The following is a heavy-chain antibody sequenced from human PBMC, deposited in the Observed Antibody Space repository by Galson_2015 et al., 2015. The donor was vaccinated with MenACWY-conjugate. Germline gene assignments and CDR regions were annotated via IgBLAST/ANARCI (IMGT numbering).Heavy chain of an antibody. J-gene: IGHJ6*02. Sequence: SLRLSCAGSGFTFSNHWVHWARQVPGKGLVWVARIRPDGSGATYADSVKGRFTISRDNAKNTVFLQMTSLRPEDTAVYYCARTMVVTVASMDVWGQGTTVTVSS. V-gene: IGHV3-74*01. CDR3: ARTMVVTVASMDV. CDR1: GFTFSNHW. CDR2: IRPDGSGA. D-gene: IGHD2-21*02.